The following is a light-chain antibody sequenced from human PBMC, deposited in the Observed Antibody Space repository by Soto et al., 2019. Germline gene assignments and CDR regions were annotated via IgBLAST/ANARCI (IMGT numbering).Light chain of an antibody. CDR2: AAS. Sequence: DIQMTQSPSSLSASVGDRVTITCRASQSISSYLNWYQQKPGKAPKLLIYAASSWQSGVPSRFRGSGYGKEFTLPISSLQREDFANYYCQRSYSTPRTFGQGTKLEIK. J-gene: IGKJ2*01. CDR1: QSISSY. V-gene: IGKV1-39*01. CDR3: QRSYSTPRT.